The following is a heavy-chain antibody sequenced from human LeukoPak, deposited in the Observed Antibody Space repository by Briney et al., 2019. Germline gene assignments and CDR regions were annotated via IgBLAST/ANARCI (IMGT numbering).Heavy chain of an antibody. CDR2: ISASSSSI. J-gene: IGHJ1*01. D-gene: IGHD3-10*01. V-gene: IGHV3-48*02. Sequence: PGGSLRLSCAASGFTFSGYSMNWVRQAVGKGLEWVSYISASSSSIYYADSVKGRFTISRDNAKNSLYLQMNSLRDEDTAVYYCARRAAGRPGAEYFQHWGQGILVTVSS. CDR1: GFTFSGYS. CDR3: ARRAAGRPGAEYFQH.